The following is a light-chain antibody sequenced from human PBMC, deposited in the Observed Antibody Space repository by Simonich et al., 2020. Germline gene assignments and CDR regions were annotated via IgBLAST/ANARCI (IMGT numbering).Light chain of an antibody. CDR3: CSYAGSSNVV. J-gene: IGLJ2*01. Sequence: QSALTQEASVSGTVGQKVTLSCTGNSNNVGSYAVGWYQQISHGAPKTVIFGNALPSGSPARFSGSKSGNTASLTISGLQAEDEADYYCCSYAGSSNVVFGGGTKLTVL. CDR1: SNNVGSYA. CDR2: GN. V-gene: IGLV2-23*01.